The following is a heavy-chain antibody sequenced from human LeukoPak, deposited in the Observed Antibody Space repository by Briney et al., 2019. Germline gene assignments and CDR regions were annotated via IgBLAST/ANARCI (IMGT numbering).Heavy chain of an antibody. V-gene: IGHV3-48*01. CDR1: GFAFSSYS. CDR2: ISSSSSTI. D-gene: IGHD5-12*01. Sequence: GGSLRLSCAASGFAFSSYSMNWVRQAPGKGLEWVSYISSSSSTIYYADSVKGRFTISRDNAKNSLYLQMNSLRAEDTAVYYCARDRVVATGGYYYYYMDVWGKGTTVTVSS. J-gene: IGHJ6*03. CDR3: ARDRVVATGGYYYYYMDV.